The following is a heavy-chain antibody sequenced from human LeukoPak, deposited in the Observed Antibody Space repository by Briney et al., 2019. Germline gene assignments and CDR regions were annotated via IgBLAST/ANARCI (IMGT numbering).Heavy chain of an antibody. J-gene: IGHJ4*02. D-gene: IGHD3-3*01. CDR1: GYTFTSYG. CDR3: AREAGAPYYDFWRGYYDFDY. CDR2: ISAYNGNT. Sequence: ASVKVSCKASGYTFTSYGISWVRQAPGQGLEWMGWISAYNGNTNYAQKLQGRVTMTTDTSTSTAYMELRSLRSDDTAVYYCAREAGAPYYDFWRGYYDFDYWGQGTLVTVSS. V-gene: IGHV1-18*01.